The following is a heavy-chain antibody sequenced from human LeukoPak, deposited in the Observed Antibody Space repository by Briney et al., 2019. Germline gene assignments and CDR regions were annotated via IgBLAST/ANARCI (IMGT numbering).Heavy chain of an antibody. CDR2: IYYSGST. J-gene: IGHJ5*02. CDR3: ARAFLNDLWSVHNCLHP. V-gene: IGHV4-59*01. D-gene: IGHD3-3*01. CDR1: GGSISSYY. Sequence: SETLSLTCTVSGGSISSYYWSWIRQPPGKGLEWIGRIYYSGSTNYNPSLKSRVTISVDTSKNQFSLKLSSVTAADTAVYYCARAFLNDLWSVHNCLHPWGERTVVTVSS.